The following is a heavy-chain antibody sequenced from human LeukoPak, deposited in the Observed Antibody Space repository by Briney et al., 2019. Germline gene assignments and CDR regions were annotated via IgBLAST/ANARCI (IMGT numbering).Heavy chain of an antibody. V-gene: IGHV1-2*02. Sequence: ASVAVSFTASGYTFIDYYMHWVRQAPGQGLEWMGWINPITGGTDSAQKFQGRVTMTRDTSITTAYMDLSRLTSDDTAVYYCAPGGTGTTTTFFDYWGQGTLVTVSS. D-gene: IGHD1-1*01. J-gene: IGHJ4*02. CDR3: APGGTGTTTTFFDY. CDR2: INPITGGT. CDR1: GYTFIDYY.